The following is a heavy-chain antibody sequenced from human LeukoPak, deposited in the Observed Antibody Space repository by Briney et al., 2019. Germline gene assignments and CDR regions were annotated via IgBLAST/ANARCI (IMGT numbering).Heavy chain of an antibody. V-gene: IGHV3-64*01. CDR1: GFTFSSYA. CDR2: ISSNGGST. CDR3: ARDQGGAGQTLDY. D-gene: IGHD3-10*01. Sequence: TGGSLRLSCAASGFTFSSYAMHRVRQAPGKGLEYVSAISSNGGSTYYANSVKGRFTISRDNSKNTLYLQMGSLRAEDMAVYYCARDQGGAGQTLDYWGQGTLVTVSS. J-gene: IGHJ4*02.